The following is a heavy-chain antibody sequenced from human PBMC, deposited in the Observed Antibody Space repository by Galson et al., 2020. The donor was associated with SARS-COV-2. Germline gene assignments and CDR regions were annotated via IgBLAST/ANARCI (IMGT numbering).Heavy chain of an antibody. J-gene: IGHJ4*02. CDR3: AASPDDRQFDY. V-gene: IGHV1-69*13. Sequence: SVKVSCKASGGTFSSYAISWVRQAPGQGIEWMGGIIPIFGTANYAQKFQGRVTITADESTSTAYMELSSLRSEDTAVYYCAASPDDRQFDYWGQGTLVTVSS. D-gene: IGHD1-1*01. CDR1: GGTFSSYA. CDR2: IIPIFGTA.